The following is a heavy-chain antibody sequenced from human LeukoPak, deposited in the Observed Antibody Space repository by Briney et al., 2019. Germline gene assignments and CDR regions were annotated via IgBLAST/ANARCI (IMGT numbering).Heavy chain of an antibody. CDR3: ASTLYCSSTSCSGPYNWFDP. CDR1: GFTFSTYG. J-gene: IGHJ5*02. Sequence: PGGSLRLSCAASGFTFSTYGMNWVRQAPGKGLEWVSSISSSSSYIYYADSVKGRFTISRDNAKNSLYLQMNSLRAEDTAVYYCASTLYCSSTSCSGPYNWFDPWGQGTLVTVSS. CDR2: ISSSSSYI. D-gene: IGHD2-2*01. V-gene: IGHV3-21*01.